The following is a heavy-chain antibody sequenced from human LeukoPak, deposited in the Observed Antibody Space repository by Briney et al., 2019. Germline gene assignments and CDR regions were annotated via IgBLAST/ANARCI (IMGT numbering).Heavy chain of an antibody. CDR3: ARETYCSGSSCYKGNAFDI. Sequence: GGSLRLSCAASGFTFSSYTMNWVRQAPGKGLEWVSSISSSSSYIYYADSMKGRFTISRDNANNSLYLQMNSLRADDTAVYYCARETYCSGSSCYKGNAFDIWDQGTMVTVSS. CDR1: GFTFSSYT. CDR2: ISSSSSYI. D-gene: IGHD2-15*01. V-gene: IGHV3-21*01. J-gene: IGHJ3*02.